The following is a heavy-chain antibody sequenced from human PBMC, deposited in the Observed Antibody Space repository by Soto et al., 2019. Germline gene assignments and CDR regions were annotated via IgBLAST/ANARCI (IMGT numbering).Heavy chain of an antibody. D-gene: IGHD6-19*01. Sequence: GGSLRLSCAASRFTLSSYAIHWVRQAPGKGLEWVTVISKGGSNLYFADSVKGRFTISRDNSKNTLYLQMNSLRSEDTAVYYCAREVEYTSAFGISSSFDYWGQGTLVTVSS. CDR1: RFTLSSYA. V-gene: IGHV3-30-3*01. CDR3: AREVEYTSAFGISSSFDY. J-gene: IGHJ4*02. CDR2: ISKGGSNL.